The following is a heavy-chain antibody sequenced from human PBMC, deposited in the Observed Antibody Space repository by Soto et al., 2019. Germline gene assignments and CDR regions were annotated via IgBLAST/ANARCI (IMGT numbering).Heavy chain of an antibody. Sequence: PGESLKISCKGSGYSFTSYWIGWVRQTPGNGLEMMGIIYPGDSDTRYSPAFQGQVTILPDKSIGTAYLPWSSLKASDTAMYYCARPRDRSSYGMDVWGQGTEVTVSS. V-gene: IGHV5-51*01. CDR2: IYPGDSDT. D-gene: IGHD6-6*01. J-gene: IGHJ6*02. CDR1: GYSFTSYW. CDR3: ARPRDRSSYGMDV.